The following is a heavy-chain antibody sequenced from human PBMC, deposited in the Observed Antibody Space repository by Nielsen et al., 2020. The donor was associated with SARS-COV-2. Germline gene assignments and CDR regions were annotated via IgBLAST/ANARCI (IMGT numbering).Heavy chain of an antibody. CDR3: ARRITMVRGVGFDY. V-gene: IGHV4-59*08. CDR1: GGSINSYY. D-gene: IGHD3-10*01. J-gene: IGHJ4*02. CDR2: IYYSGST. Sequence: SETLSLTCTVSGGSINSYYWSWIRQPPGKGLEWIGYIYYSGSTNYNPPLKSRVTISVDTSKNQFSLKLSSVTAADTAVYYCARRITMVRGVGFDYWGQGTLVTVSS.